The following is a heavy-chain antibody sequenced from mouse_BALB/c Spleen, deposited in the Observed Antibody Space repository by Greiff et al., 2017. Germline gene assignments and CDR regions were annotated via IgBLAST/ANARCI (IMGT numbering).Heavy chain of an antibody. D-gene: IGHD2-4*01. CDR1: GYTFSSYW. CDR3: GYDYEFAY. Sequence: VQGVESGAELMKPGASVKISCKATGYTFSSYWIEWVKQRPGHGLEWIGEILPGSGSTNYNEKFKGKATFTADTSSNTAYMQLSSLTSEDSAVYYCGYDYEFAYWGQGTLVTVSA. CDR2: ILPGSGST. V-gene: IGHV1-9*01. J-gene: IGHJ3*01.